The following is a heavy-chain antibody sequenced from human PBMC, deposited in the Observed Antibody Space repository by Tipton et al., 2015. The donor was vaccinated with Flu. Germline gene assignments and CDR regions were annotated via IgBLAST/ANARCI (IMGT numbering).Heavy chain of an antibody. D-gene: IGHD2-15*01. CDR2: IYYSGST. J-gene: IGHJ5*02. Sequence: TLSLTCTVSGGSISSSSYYWGWIRQPPGKGLEWIGYIYYSGSTNYNPSLKSRVTISVDTSKNQFSLKLSSVTAADTAVYYCARGYCSGGSCPLFDPWGQGTLVTVSS. CDR1: GGSISSSSYY. CDR3: ARGYCSGGSCPLFDP. V-gene: IGHV4-61*05.